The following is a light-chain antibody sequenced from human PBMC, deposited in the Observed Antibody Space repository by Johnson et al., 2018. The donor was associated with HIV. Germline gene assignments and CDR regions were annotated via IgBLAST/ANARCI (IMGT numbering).Light chain of an antibody. CDR2: ENN. Sequence: VLTQPPSVSAAPGQKVTISCSGSSSNIGNNYVSWYQQLPGTAPTLLIYENNKRPSGIPDRFSGSKSGTSATLGITGLQTGDEADYYCGTWDSSLSAYVFGTGTKVTVL. CDR1: SSNIGNNY. J-gene: IGLJ1*01. V-gene: IGLV1-51*02. CDR3: GTWDSSLSAYV.